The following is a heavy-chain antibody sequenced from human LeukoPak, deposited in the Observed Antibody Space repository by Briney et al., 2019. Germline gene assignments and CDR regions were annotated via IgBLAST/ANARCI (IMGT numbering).Heavy chain of an antibody. J-gene: IGHJ4*02. CDR2: IYYSEST. CDR3: GRRYGDYGIDY. D-gene: IGHD4-17*01. CDR1: GGSIRSSSYH. Sequence: PSETLSLTCTVSGGSIRSSSYHWGWIRQPPGKGLEWIGSIYYSESTYNPSLRSRVTISVDTSMNQFSLKLSSVTAADTAVYYCGRRYGDYGIDYWGQGTLVTVSS. V-gene: IGHV4-39*01.